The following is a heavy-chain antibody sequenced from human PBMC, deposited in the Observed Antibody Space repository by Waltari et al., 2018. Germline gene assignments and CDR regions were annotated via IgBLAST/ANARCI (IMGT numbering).Heavy chain of an antibody. J-gene: IGHJ4*02. Sequence: QVQLQESGPGLVKPSETLSLTCPVSGGSISSHYRCWIRQPPGKGLDWVGYIYYSGSTNYNPSLKSRVTISVDTSKNQFSLKLSSVTAADTAVYYCASAVGATLFAYWGQGTLVTVSS. CDR3: ASAVGATLFAY. V-gene: IGHV4-59*11. D-gene: IGHD1-26*01. CDR1: GGSISSHY. CDR2: IYYSGST.